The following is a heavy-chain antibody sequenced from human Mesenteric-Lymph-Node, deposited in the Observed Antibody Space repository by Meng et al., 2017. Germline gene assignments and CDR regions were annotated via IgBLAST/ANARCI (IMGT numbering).Heavy chain of an antibody. J-gene: IGHJ4*02. Sequence: QVPMQECGPGLVPPSQTLSLTGPVSVASTTSGEYFWSWIRQPPGKGLEWIGYMDYRGSTFYNPSLKSRVTISVDTSKNQFSLKLSSVTAADTAVYFCARGELLWDYWGQGTLVTVSS. CDR2: MDYRGST. CDR1: VASTTSGEYF. V-gene: IGHV4-30-4*01. D-gene: IGHD2-2*01. CDR3: ARGELLWDY.